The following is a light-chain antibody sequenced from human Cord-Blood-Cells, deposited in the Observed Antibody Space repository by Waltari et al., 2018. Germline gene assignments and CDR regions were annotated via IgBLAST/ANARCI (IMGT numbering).Light chain of an antibody. CDR1: KLGDKY. J-gene: IGLJ3*02. CDR2: QNS. Sequence: SYELTQPPSVSVSQGQTPSISCSGFKLGDKYACWYKQKPGQAPVLVIYQNSKRPPGIPNGVSGCNSGNTATRTSGGAQAMDVADYYCRPWDGITVVYGGGTKLTVL. CDR3: RPWDGITVV. V-gene: IGLV3-1*01.